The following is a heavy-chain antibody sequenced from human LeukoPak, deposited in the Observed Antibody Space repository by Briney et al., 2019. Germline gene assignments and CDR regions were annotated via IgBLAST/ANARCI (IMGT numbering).Heavy chain of an antibody. J-gene: IGHJ5*02. CDR2: ISYSGST. D-gene: IGHD3-10*01. Sequence: PSETLSLTCTVSGGSISTSTYYWGWIRQRPGKGLEWIGSISYSGSTYNNPSLKSRVTISVDTSKNQFSLKLRSVTAADTAVYYCARRDGSGSGTYWFDPWGQGTLVTVSS. CDR1: GGSISTSTYY. CDR3: ARRDGSGSGTYWFDP. V-gene: IGHV4-39*01.